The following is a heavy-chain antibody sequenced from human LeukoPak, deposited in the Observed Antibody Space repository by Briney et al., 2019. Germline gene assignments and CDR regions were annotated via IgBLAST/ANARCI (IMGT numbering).Heavy chain of an antibody. J-gene: IGHJ4*02. D-gene: IGHD3-10*01. CDR3: ARDLNYYGSGSSDY. CDR1: GYTFTSYD. Sequence: GASVKVSCKASGYTFTSYDINWVRQATGQGLEWMGWMNPNSGNTGYAQKLQGRVTMTTDTSTSTAYMELRSLRSDDTAVYYCARDLNYYGSGSSDYWGQGTLVTVSS. V-gene: IGHV1-8*01. CDR2: MNPNSGNT.